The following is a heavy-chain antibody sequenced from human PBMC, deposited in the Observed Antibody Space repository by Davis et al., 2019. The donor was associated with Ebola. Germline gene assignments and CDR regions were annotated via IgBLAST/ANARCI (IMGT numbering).Heavy chain of an antibody. J-gene: IGHJ4*02. CDR3: ARDRGYSSGWYTRY. Sequence: AASVKVSCKASGYTFTSYGISWVRQAPGQGLEWMGWISAYSGNTNYAQKLQGRVTMTTDTSTSTAYMELRSLRSDDTAVYYCARDRGYSSGWYTRYWGQGTLVTVSS. CDR1: GYTFTSYG. V-gene: IGHV1-18*01. D-gene: IGHD6-19*01. CDR2: ISAYSGNT.